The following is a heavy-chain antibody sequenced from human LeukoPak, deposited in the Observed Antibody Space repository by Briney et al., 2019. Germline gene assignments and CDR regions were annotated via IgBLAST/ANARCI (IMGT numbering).Heavy chain of an antibody. CDR3: ASEYSSSPNWFDP. V-gene: IGHV1-2*02. J-gene: IGHJ5*02. Sequence: ASVKVSCKASGYTFTGYYMHWVRQAPGQGLEWMGWINPNSGGTNYAQKFQGRVTMTRDTSISTAYMELSRLRSDDTAVYYCASEYSSSPNWFDPWGQGTLVTVSS. D-gene: IGHD6-6*01. CDR1: GYTFTGYY. CDR2: INPNSGGT.